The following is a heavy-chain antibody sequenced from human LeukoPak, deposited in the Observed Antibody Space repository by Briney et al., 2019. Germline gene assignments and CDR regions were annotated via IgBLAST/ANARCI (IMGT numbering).Heavy chain of an antibody. V-gene: IGHV3-23*01. Sequence: PGGSLRLFCAASGFTFSSYGMSWVRQAPGKGLEWVSAISGSGGSTYYADSVKGRFTISRDNSKNTLYLQMNSLRAEDTAVYYCARDRAVTMVRGVPDYWGQGTLVTVSS. D-gene: IGHD3-10*01. CDR2: ISGSGGST. CDR1: GFTFSSYG. CDR3: ARDRAVTMVRGVPDY. J-gene: IGHJ4*02.